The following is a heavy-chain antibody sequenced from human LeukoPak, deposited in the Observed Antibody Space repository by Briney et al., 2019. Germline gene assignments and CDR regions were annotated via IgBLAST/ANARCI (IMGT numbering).Heavy chain of an antibody. CDR1: GFTFSSYS. CDR2: ISSSSSTI. CDR3: AESYGEFEWLFGY. D-gene: IGHD3-9*01. Sequence: PGGSLRLSRAASGFTFSSYSMNWVRQAPGKGLEWVLYISSSSSTIYYADSVKGRFTISRDNAKNSLYLQMNSLRAEDTAVYYCAESYGEFEWLFGYWGQGTLVTVSS. J-gene: IGHJ4*02. V-gene: IGHV3-48*01.